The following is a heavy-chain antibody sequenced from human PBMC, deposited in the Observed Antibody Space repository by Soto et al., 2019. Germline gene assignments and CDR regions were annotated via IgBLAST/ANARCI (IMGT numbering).Heavy chain of an antibody. J-gene: IGHJ5*02. CDR1: GYTFTRYY. Sequence: GASVKVSCKASGYTFTRYYIHWVRQAPGQGLECMGWINPNSGGTNYAQKFQGRVTMTRDTSISTAYMELSRLRSDDTAVYYCAREESWNRNWFDPWGQGTLVTVSS. CDR2: INPNSGGT. CDR3: AREESWNRNWFDP. D-gene: IGHD1-1*01. V-gene: IGHV1-2*02.